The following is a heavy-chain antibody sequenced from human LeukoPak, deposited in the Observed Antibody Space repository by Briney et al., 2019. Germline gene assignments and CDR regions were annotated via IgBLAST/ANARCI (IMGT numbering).Heavy chain of an antibody. J-gene: IGHJ4*02. V-gene: IGHV3-7*01. D-gene: IGHD2-15*01. CDR3: ARVLPHSDPLDY. CDR2: MRQDGNEK. CDR1: GFTFSSYW. Sequence: GGSLRLSCVASGFTFSSYWMTWVRQAPGKGLEWVANMRQDGNEKYYVDSVRGRFTISRDNAKNSLYLQMNSLRAEDTAVYYCARVLPHSDPLDYWGQGTLVTVSS.